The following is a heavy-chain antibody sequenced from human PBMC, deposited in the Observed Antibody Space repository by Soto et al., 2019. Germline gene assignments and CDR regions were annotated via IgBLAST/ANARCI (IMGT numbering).Heavy chain of an antibody. J-gene: IGHJ4*02. V-gene: IGHV3-30*18. CDR3: AKGSEVNPY. Sequence: PGGSLRLSCAASGLLFSSYAMRWVRQAPGKGLEWVAVISYDGSNKYYADSVKGRFTISRDNSKNTIHLQMNSLRAEDTALYYCAKGSEVNPYWGQGTLVTVSS. CDR2: ISYDGSNK. CDR1: GLLFSSYA. D-gene: IGHD3-16*01.